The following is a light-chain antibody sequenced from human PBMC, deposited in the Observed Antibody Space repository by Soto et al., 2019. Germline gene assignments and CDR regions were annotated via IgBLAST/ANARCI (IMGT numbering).Light chain of an antibody. CDR3: QQRSNWPPLT. CDR2: DAS. V-gene: IGKV3-11*01. Sequence: EIVLTQSPATLSLSPGERATLSCRASQSVSSYLAWYQQKPGQAPRLLIYDASNRATGIPARFSGSGSGTDFALTISSLEPDDFAVCYGQQRSNWPPLTFGGGTKVEIK. J-gene: IGKJ4*01. CDR1: QSVSSY.